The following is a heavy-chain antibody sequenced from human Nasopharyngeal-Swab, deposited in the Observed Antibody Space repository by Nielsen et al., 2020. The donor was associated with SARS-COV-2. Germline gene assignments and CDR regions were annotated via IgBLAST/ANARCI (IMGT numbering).Heavy chain of an antibody. CDR1: GFTFSSYS. D-gene: IGHD3-10*01. V-gene: IGHV3-21*01. CDR2: ISSSGSHK. CDR3: TIVEEYYYGSGSLSDN. J-gene: IGHJ4*02. Sequence: GGSLRLSCAASGFTFSSYSMNWVRQAPGKGLEWVSFISSSGSHKYYADSMKGRFTISRDNAKSSLYLQLSSLRAEDTSVYFFTIVEEYYYGSGSLSDNWGQGTLVTVSS.